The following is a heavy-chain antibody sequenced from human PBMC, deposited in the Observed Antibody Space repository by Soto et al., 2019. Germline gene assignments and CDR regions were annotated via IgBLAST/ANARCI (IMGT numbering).Heavy chain of an antibody. CDR3: ARGRYGDY. J-gene: IGHJ4*02. D-gene: IGHD1-1*01. V-gene: IGHV1-18*01. CDR2: ISAHTGNT. CDR1: GYAFTTYG. Sequence: QVHRVQSGAEVKKPGASVKVSCKGSGYAFTTYGITWVRQAPGQGLEWMGWISAHTGNTNYAQKLQGRVTVTRDTSTSTAYMELRSLRSDDTAVYYWARGRYGDYWGQGALVTVSS.